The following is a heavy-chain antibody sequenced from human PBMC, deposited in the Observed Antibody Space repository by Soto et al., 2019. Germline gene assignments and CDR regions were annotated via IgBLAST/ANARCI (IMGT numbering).Heavy chain of an antibody. D-gene: IGHD2-21*01. Sequence: SGPTPVNPKQTITLPCTFSGFTMGTTGLSVDWIRQAPGKALEWLAVIDWDGDRFYSASLKTRLSISKDTSKNEVVLTMTNMDPVDTATYFCARSQGGMLCNYYFDFWGQGT. CDR1: GFTMGTTGLS. CDR2: IDWDGDR. CDR3: ARSQGGMLCNYYFDF. J-gene: IGHJ4*02. V-gene: IGHV2-70*13.